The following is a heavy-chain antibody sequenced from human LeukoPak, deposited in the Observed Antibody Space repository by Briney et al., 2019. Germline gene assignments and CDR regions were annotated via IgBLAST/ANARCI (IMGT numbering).Heavy chain of an antibody. V-gene: IGHV3-23*01. CDR1: GFTFSNYA. CDR2: LTGTDGSS. Sequence: GGSLRLSCTASGFTFSNYAMNWVRQAPGKGLEWVASLTGTDGSSYYADSVKGRFTISRDNSKNTLYLQMHSLRADDTALYYCAKLGDTFYYYYMDVWGKGTTVTVSS. D-gene: IGHD3-3*01. J-gene: IGHJ6*03. CDR3: AKLGDTFYYYYMDV.